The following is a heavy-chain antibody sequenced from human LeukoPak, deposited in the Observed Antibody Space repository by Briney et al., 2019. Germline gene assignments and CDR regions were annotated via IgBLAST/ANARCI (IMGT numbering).Heavy chain of an antibody. CDR1: GFTFDDYA. CDR2: IKQGGSEK. D-gene: IGHD6-6*01. CDR3: VRSGRPPAFYYYYGMDV. V-gene: IGHV3-7*01. J-gene: IGHJ6*02. Sequence: PGGSLRLSCAASGFTFDDYAMHWVRQAPGKGLEWVANIKQGGSEKFYVDSVKGRFTISRDNAKNSLFLQMNSLRAEDTAVYYCVRSGRPPAFYYYYGMDVWGQGTTVTVSS.